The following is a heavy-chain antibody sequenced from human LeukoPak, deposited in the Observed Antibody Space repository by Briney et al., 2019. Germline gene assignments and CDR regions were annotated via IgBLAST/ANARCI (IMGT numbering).Heavy chain of an antibody. CDR3: ARGRYYYDSSGYRPLDY. V-gene: IGHV3-33*01. CDR2: IWFDKNQ. Sequence: GALRLSCAASGFILNDYGMHWVRQAPGKGLEWVADIWFDKNQHFADSVKGRFAISRDNSKNTVYLQINSLRAEDTAVYYCARGRYYYDSSGYRPLDYWGQGTLVTVSS. J-gene: IGHJ4*02. CDR1: GFILNDYG. D-gene: IGHD3-22*01.